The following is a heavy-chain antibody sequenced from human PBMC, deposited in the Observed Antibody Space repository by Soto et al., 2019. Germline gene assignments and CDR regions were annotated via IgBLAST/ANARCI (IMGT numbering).Heavy chain of an antibody. CDR1: GGTFSSYA. Sequence: QVQLVQSGAEVKKPGSSVKVSCKASGGTFSSYAISWVRQAPGQGLEWLGGIIPIFGTANYAQKFQGRVTSTADESTSTADRELSSRRSEDTAVYYSAREGSSSGVDYWGQGTLVTVSS. CDR2: IIPIFGTA. V-gene: IGHV1-69*12. CDR3: AREGSSSGVDY. J-gene: IGHJ4*02. D-gene: IGHD6-6*01.